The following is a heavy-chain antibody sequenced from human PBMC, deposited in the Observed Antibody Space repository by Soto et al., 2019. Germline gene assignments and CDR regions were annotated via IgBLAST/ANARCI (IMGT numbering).Heavy chain of an antibody. Sequence: QVQLQESGPGLVKPSGTLSLTCAVSSGSITSSNWWSWVRQPPGKGREWIGEVSHSGNTNYIPSLKSRVTISVDKSRNQFSLRLNSVTAADTAVYYCARNRYGGYDFDYWGQGTLVTVSS. V-gene: IGHV4-4*02. CDR2: VSHSGNT. J-gene: IGHJ4*02. CDR3: ARNRYGGYDFDY. CDR1: SGSITSSNW. D-gene: IGHD5-12*01.